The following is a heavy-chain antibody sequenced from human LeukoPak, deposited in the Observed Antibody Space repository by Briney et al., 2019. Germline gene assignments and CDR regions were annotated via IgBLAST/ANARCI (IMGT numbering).Heavy chain of an antibody. CDR3: ARGRAFDL. CDR1: GGSFSGYY. Sequence: PSETLSLTCAVYGGSFSGYYWSWIRRPPGKGLEWIGEINHSGSTNYNPSLKSRATISVDTSKNQFSLKLSSVTAADTAVYYCARGRAFDLWGQGTLVTVSS. V-gene: IGHV4-34*01. J-gene: IGHJ3*01. CDR2: INHSGST.